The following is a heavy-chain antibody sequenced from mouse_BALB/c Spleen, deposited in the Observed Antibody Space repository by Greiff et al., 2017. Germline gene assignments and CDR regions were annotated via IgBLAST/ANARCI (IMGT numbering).Heavy chain of an antibody. D-gene: IGHD1-1*01. Sequence: QVQLKESGPGLVQPSQSLSITCTVSGFSLTSYGVHWVRQSPGKGLEWLGVIWSGGSTDYNAAFISRLSISKDNSKSQVFFKINSLQADDTAIYCCARNWGTTVVGFDYWGQGTTLTVSS. V-gene: IGHV2-4-1*01. CDR1: GFSLTSYG. J-gene: IGHJ2*01. CDR2: IWSGGST. CDR3: ARNWGTTVVGFDY.